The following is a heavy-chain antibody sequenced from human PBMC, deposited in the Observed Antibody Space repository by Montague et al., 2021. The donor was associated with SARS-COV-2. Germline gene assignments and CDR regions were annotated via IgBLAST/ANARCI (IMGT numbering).Heavy chain of an antibody. CDR3: AHSYVDYLFDY. J-gene: IGHJ4*02. CDR1: WFSLSTSGVG. CDR2: IYWDDDK. Sequence: PALVKPTQTLTLTCTFSWFSLSTSGVGVGWIRQPPGNSLEWLALIYWDDDKRYSPSLKRRLTITKDTSKNQVVLTMTNMDPVDTASYYCAHSYVDYLFDYWGQGTLVTVSS. D-gene: IGHD3-16*01. V-gene: IGHV2-5*02.